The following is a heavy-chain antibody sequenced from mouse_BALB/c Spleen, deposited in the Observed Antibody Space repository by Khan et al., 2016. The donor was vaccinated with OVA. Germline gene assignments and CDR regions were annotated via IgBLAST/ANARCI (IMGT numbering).Heavy chain of an antibody. CDR2: IWGDGST. D-gene: IGHD1-3*01. V-gene: IGHV2-3*01. J-gene: IGHJ4*01. CDR1: GFSLTSYG. CDR3: AKRVNYYYAMDY. Sequence: VQLVETGPGLVAPSQSLSITCTVSGFSLTSYGVNWVRQPPGKGLEWLGVIWGDGSTNSHSTLKSRLSISKDNSKSQVFLKLNSLQTDDTATYYGAKRVNYYYAMDYWGQGTSVTVSS.